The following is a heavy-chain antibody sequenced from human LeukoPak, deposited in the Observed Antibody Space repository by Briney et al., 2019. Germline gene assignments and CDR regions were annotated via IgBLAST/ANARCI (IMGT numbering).Heavy chain of an antibody. V-gene: IGHV1-69*13. J-gene: IGHJ6*02. D-gene: IGHD1-26*01. CDR2: IIPIFGTA. Sequence: ASVKVSCKASGGTFSSYAISWVRQAPGQGLEWMGGIIPIFGTANYAQKFQGRVTITADESTSTAYMELSSLRSEDTAVYYCAHVEANPNTLRRELYYYGMDVWGQGTTVTVSS. CDR1: GGTFSSYA. CDR3: AHVEANPNTLRRELYYYGMDV.